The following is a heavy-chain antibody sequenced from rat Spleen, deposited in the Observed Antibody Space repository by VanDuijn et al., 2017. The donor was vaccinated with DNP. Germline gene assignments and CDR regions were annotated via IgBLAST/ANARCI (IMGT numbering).Heavy chain of an antibody. CDR1: GFTFSNYD. CDR3: TRVNYGGYYYVMDA. Sequence: EVQLVESGGGLVQPGRSLKLSCAASGFTFSNYDMAWVRQAPTTGLEWIASISTGGGNTYYRDSVKGRFTISRDNAKSTLYLQINNLRSEDTATYYCTRVNYGGYYYVMDAWGQGASVTVSS. V-gene: IGHV5-25*01. CDR2: ISTGGGNT. D-gene: IGHD1-11*01. J-gene: IGHJ4*01.